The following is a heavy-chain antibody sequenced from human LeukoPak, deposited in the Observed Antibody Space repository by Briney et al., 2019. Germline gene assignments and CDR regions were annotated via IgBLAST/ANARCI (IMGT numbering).Heavy chain of an antibody. Sequence: ASVRVSCKASGGTFSSYAISWVRQAPGQGLEWMGGIIPIFGTANYAQKFQGRVTITTDESTSTAYMELSSLRSEDTAVYYCARGHSNYDYYYYYMDVWGKGTTVTVSS. CDR1: GGTFSSYA. J-gene: IGHJ6*03. CDR3: ARGHSNYDYYYYYMDV. D-gene: IGHD4-11*01. V-gene: IGHV1-69*05. CDR2: IIPIFGTA.